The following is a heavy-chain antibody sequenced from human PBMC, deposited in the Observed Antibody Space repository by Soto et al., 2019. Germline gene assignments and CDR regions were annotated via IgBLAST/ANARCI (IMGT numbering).Heavy chain of an antibody. J-gene: IGHJ4*02. V-gene: IGHV3-33*01. CDR2: IWYDGSNK. CDR1: GFTFSSYG. Sequence: GGSLRLSCAASGFTFSSYGMHWVRQAPGKGLEWVAVIWYDGSNKYYADSVKGRFTISRDNSKNTLYLQMNSLRAEDTAVYYCARALVGATIGASGALDYWGQGTLVTVSS. D-gene: IGHD1-26*01. CDR3: ARALVGATIGASGALDY.